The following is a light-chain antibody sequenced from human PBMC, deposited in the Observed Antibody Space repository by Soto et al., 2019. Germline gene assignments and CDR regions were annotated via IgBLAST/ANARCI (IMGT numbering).Light chain of an antibody. V-gene: IGLV2-14*01. CDR3: SSYTSSSTYV. J-gene: IGLJ1*01. CDR1: SSDVGAYNF. CDR2: DVT. Sequence: QSALTQPASVSGSPGQSITISCTGTSSDVGAYNFVSWYQQHPGKAPKLIIPDVTTRPSGVSDRFSGSKSGNTASLTISGLQAEDEADYYCSSYTSSSTYVFGTGTKVTVL.